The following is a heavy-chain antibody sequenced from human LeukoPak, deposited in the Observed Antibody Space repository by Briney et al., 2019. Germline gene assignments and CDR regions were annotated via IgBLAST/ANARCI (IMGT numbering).Heavy chain of an antibody. J-gene: IGHJ5*02. CDR3: ARRGYCSGGSCSRFDP. Sequence: GESLKISCKGSGYSFTSYWIGWVRQMPGKGLEWMGIIYPGDSDTRYSPSFQGQVTISADKPISTAYLQWSSLKASDTAMYYCARRGYCSGGSCSRFDPWGQGTLVTVSS. CDR1: GYSFTSYW. CDR2: IYPGDSDT. V-gene: IGHV5-51*01. D-gene: IGHD2-15*01.